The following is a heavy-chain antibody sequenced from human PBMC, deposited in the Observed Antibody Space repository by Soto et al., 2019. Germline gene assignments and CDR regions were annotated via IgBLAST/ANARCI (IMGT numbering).Heavy chain of an antibody. V-gene: IGHV3-33*01. CDR1: GFTFSSYG. D-gene: IGHD3-3*01. J-gene: IGHJ5*02. Sequence: QVQLVESGGGVVQPGRSLRLSCAASGFTFSSYGMHWVSQAPGKGLEWVAVIWYDGSNKYYADSVKGRFTISRDNSKNTLYLQMNSLRAEDTAVYYCARDRNPYDFWSGYYTDWFDPWGQGTLVTVSS. CDR2: IWYDGSNK. CDR3: ARDRNPYDFWSGYYTDWFDP.